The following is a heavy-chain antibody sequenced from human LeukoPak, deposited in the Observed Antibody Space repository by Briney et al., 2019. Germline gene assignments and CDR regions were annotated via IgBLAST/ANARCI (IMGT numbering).Heavy chain of an antibody. CDR1: GFTFSNYV. Sequence: GGSLRLSCAASGFTFSNYVMTWVRQAPGKGLEWVSSISGGGGTTYYADSVKGRSTISRDNSKNTLYLQMNSLSAEDTAVHYCVRGTSAPDYWGRGTLVTVSS. J-gene: IGHJ4*02. V-gene: IGHV3-23*01. CDR2: ISGGGGTT. CDR3: VRGTSAPDY.